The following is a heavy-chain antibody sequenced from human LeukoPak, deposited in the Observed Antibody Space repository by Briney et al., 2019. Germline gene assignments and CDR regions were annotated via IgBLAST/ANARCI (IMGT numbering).Heavy chain of an antibody. V-gene: IGHV4-39*07. CDR3: ARGYCSGGSCYSYYYYNYMDV. CDR1: GGSISSSSYY. J-gene: IGHJ6*03. CDR2: IYYSGST. Sequence: SETLSLTCTVSGGSISSSSYYWGWIRQPPGKGLEWIGSIYYSGSTYYNPSLKSRVTISVDTSKNQFSLKLSSVTAADTAVYYCARGYCSGGSCYSYYYYNYMDVWGKGTMVTVSS. D-gene: IGHD2-15*01.